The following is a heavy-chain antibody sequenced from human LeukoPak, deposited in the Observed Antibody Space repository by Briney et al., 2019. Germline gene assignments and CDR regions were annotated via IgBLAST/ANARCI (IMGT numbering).Heavy chain of an antibody. V-gene: IGHV4-4*07. CDR2: IYTSGST. D-gene: IGHD6-13*01. CDR3: ARAGYSSSWYPDNWFDP. Sequence: SETLSLTYTVSGGSISSHYWSWIRQPAGKGLEWIGRIYTSGSTNYNPSLKSRVTMSVDTSKNQFSLKLSSVTAADTAVYYCARAGYSSSWYPDNWFDPWGQGTLVTVSS. CDR1: GGSISSHY. J-gene: IGHJ5*02.